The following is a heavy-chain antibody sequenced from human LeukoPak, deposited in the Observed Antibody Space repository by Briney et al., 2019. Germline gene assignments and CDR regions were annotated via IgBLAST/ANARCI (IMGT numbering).Heavy chain of an antibody. CDR2: ISYDGRNK. Sequence: GGSLRLSCAASGFTFNSYGMHWVRQAPGKGLEWVAVISYDGRNKYYADSVKGRFTISRDNPKNTLYLQVDSLRAEDTAVYYCAKGVYGYGSHRYFYHYGMDVWGQGTTVTVAS. CDR3: AKGVYGYGSHRYFYHYGMDV. CDR1: GFTFNSYG. V-gene: IGHV3-30*18. J-gene: IGHJ6*02. D-gene: IGHD3-10*01.